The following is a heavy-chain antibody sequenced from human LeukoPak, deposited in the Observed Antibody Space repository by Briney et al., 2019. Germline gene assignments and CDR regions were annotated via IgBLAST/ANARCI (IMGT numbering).Heavy chain of an antibody. J-gene: IGHJ6*03. CDR1: GGPITEYY. D-gene: IGHD4-17*01. Sequence: SETLSLTCSVSGGPITEYYWSWIRQPAGKGLQWIGRISTSGSTNYNPSLKSRVTMSVDRSTNEFSLTVRSVTAADTALYYCARGLPSYGDYVDYYFYMDVWGKGTTVTVSS. CDR3: ARGLPSYGDYVDYYFYMDV. V-gene: IGHV4-4*07. CDR2: ISTSGST.